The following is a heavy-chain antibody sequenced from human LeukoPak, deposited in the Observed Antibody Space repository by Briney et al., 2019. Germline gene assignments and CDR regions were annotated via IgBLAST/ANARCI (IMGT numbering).Heavy chain of an antibody. D-gene: IGHD4-11*01. J-gene: IGHJ5*02. Sequence: GASVKVSCKASGGTFSSYVISWVRQAPGQGLEWMGGIIPIFGTANYAQKFQGRVTITADESTSTAYMELSSLRSEDTAVYYCARDETTVTTNWFDPWGQGTLVTVSS. CDR2: IIPIFGTA. V-gene: IGHV1-69*13. CDR1: GGTFSSYV. CDR3: ARDETTVTTNWFDP.